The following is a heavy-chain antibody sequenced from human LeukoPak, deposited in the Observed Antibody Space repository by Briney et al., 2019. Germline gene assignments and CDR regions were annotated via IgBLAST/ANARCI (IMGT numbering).Heavy chain of an antibody. Sequence: ASVKVSCKASGYTFTSYGISWVRQAPGQGLEWMGWISAYNGNTNYAQKLQGRVTMTTDTSTSTAYMELRSLRSDDTAVYYRARHAPGWTVTDLNIDYWGQGTLVTVSS. CDR3: ARHAPGWTVTDLNIDY. CDR1: GYTFTSYG. J-gene: IGHJ4*02. V-gene: IGHV1-18*01. CDR2: ISAYNGNT. D-gene: IGHD4-17*01.